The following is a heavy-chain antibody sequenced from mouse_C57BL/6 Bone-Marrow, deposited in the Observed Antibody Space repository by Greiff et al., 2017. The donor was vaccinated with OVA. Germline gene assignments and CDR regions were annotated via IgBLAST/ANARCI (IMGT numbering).Heavy chain of an antibody. Sequence: EVMLVESGAELVRPGASVKLSCTASGFNIKDDYMHWVKQRPEQGLEWIGWIYPENGDTEYASKFQGKATITADTSSNTAYLQLSSLTSEDTAVYYCTAITTVVEGYWGQGTSVTVSA. CDR2: IYPENGDT. J-gene: IGHJ4*01. D-gene: IGHD1-1*01. CDR3: TAITTVVEGY. V-gene: IGHV14-4*01. CDR1: GFNIKDDY.